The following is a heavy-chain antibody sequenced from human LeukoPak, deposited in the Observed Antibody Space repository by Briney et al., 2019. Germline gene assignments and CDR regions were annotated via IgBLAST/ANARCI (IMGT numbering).Heavy chain of an antibody. CDR3: ARGFRLGAIEDWFDP. CDR2: INPNSGGT. D-gene: IGHD2-21*01. CDR1: GYTFTSYA. Sequence: ASVKVSCKASGYTFTSYAMHWVRQAPGQRLEWMGWINPNSGGTNYAQKFQGRVTMTRDTSIATAYMELSSLRSDDTAVYYCARGFRLGAIEDWFDPWGQGTLVTVSS. J-gene: IGHJ5*02. V-gene: IGHV1-2*02.